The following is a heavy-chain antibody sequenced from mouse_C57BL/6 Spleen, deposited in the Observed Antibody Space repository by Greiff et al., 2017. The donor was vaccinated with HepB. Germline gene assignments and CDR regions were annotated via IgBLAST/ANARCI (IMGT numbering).Heavy chain of an antibody. V-gene: IGHV1-50*01. Sequence: VQLQQPGAELVKPGASVKLSCKASGYTFTSYWMQWVKQRPGQGLEWIGEIDPSDSYTNYNQKFKGKATLTVDTSSSTAYMQLSSLTSEDSAVYYCASNYGSSYDFDYWGQGTTLTVSS. D-gene: IGHD1-1*01. J-gene: IGHJ2*01. CDR2: IDPSDSYT. CDR3: ASNYGSSYDFDY. CDR1: GYTFTSYW.